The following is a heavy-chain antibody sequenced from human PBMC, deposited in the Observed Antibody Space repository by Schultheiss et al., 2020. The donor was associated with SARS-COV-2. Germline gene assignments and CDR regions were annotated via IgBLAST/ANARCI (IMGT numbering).Heavy chain of an antibody. Sequence: SETLSLTCTVSGGSISSYYWSWIRQPAGKGLEWIGRIYTSGSTNYNPSLKSRVTISVDTSKNQFSLKLSSVTAADTAVYYCAKDGSDDYGDYGARHGLCYFDYWGQGTLVTVSS. CDR3: AKDGSDDYGDYGARHGLCYFDY. V-gene: IGHV4-4*07. CDR2: IYTSGST. CDR1: GGSISSYY. J-gene: IGHJ4*02. D-gene: IGHD4-17*01.